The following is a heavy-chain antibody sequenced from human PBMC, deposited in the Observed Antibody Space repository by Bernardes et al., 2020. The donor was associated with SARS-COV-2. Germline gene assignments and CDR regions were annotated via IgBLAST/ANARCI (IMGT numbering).Heavy chain of an antibody. CDR1: GFTFSNYA. V-gene: IGHV3-23*05. J-gene: IGHJ4*02. Sequence: GGSLRLSCACSGFTFSNYAMSWVRQAPGKGLEWLSTIDGRTTNTHYADFVRGRFTISRDNSKNTVYLHMSSLRAEDTAIYHCTTWLFNHFDYWGRGTPVTVSS. CDR2: IDGRTTNT. D-gene: IGHD3-22*01. CDR3: TTWLFNHFDY.